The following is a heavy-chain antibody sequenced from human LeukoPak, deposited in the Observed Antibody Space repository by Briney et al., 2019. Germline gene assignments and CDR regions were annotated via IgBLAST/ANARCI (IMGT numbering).Heavy chain of an antibody. D-gene: IGHD2-15*01. CDR2: ISAYNGNT. J-gene: IGHJ6*02. CDR1: GYTFTSYG. Sequence: ASVKVSCKASGYTFTSYGISWVRQAPGQGLEWMGWISAYNGNTNCAQKLQGGVTMTTDTSTSTAYMELRSLRSDDTAVYYCARVLVVAATQGYYYGMDVWGQGTTVTVSS. V-gene: IGHV1-18*01. CDR3: ARVLVVAATQGYYYGMDV.